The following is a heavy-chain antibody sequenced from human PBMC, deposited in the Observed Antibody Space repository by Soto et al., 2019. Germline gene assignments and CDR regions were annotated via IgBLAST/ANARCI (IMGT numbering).Heavy chain of an antibody. D-gene: IGHD3-9*01. Sequence: GGSLRLSCAASGFTFSSYWMSWVRQAPGKGLEWVANIKQDGSEKYYVDSVKGRFTISRDNAKNSLYLQMNSLRAEDTAVYYCASSLYDILTGYYFWGQGTLVTVSS. CDR1: GFTFSSYW. CDR3: ASSLYDILTGYYF. J-gene: IGHJ4*02. V-gene: IGHV3-7*05. CDR2: IKQDGSEK.